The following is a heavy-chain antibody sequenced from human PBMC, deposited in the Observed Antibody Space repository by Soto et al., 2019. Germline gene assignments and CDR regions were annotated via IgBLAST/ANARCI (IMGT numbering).Heavy chain of an antibody. CDR3: ARRIPFGYGMDV. D-gene: IGHD3-16*01. J-gene: IGHJ6*02. Sequence: EVQLVESGGGLVQPGRSLRLSCAASGFTFSSYAMHWVRQAPGKGLEYVSVINSNGGNTDYARSVKGRFTISRDNSKNTLYLQMGSLRAEDMAVYYCARRIPFGYGMDVWGQGTTVTVSS. V-gene: IGHV3-64*01. CDR1: GFTFSSYA. CDR2: INSNGGNT.